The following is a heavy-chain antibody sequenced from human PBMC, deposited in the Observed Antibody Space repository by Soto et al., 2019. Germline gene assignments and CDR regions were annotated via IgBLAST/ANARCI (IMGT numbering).Heavy chain of an antibody. CDR3: ARQYSSGHRNFDY. V-gene: IGHV4-59*08. Sequence: SETLSLTCTVSGGSISSYYWSWIRQPPGKGLEWIGYIYYSGSTNYNPSLKSRVTISVDTSKNQFSLKLSSVTAADTAVYYCARQYSSGHRNFDYWGQGTLVTVSS. CDR2: IYYSGST. CDR1: GGSISSYY. J-gene: IGHJ4*02. D-gene: IGHD6-19*01.